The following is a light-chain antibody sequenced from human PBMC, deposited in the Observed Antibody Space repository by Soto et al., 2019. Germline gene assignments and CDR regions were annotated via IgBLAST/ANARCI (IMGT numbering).Light chain of an antibody. CDR1: HTISSSY. V-gene: IGKV3-20*01. CDR2: GIS. J-gene: IGKJ1*01. CDR3: QQYDTTPWT. Sequence: EIVLTQSPGTLSLSPGERATLSCRASHTISSSYLAWYQQKPGQAPRLLMYGISRRATGIPDRFSGSGSGTDFTLTITRLEPEDFAVYFCQQYDTTPWTFGQGTRVE.